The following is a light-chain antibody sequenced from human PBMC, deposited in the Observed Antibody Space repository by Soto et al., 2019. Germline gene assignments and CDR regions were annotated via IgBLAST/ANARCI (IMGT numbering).Light chain of an antibody. V-gene: IGLV2-14*01. Sequence: QSVLTQPASASGSPGPSITITCTGTSSDVGGYNYVSWYQQHPGKAPKLMIYDDSNRSSGVSNRFSGSKSGNTASPTISGLQAEDGADYYWSSYTSSSTYVVFGGGTKLTVL. CDR2: DDS. J-gene: IGLJ2*01. CDR3: SSYTSSSTYVV. CDR1: SSDVGGYNY.